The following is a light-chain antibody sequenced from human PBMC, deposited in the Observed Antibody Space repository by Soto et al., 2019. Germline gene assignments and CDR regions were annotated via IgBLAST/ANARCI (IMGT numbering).Light chain of an antibody. Sequence: EIVLSQSPGSLSVSAGERATLSCRASQSVSNNYLAWYQQKPGQAPRLLIYGASNRATGIPDRFSGCGSGTDFTLTISRLEPEDFAVYYCQQYGSSGTFGQGTKVDNK. J-gene: IGKJ1*01. V-gene: IGKV3-20*01. CDR3: QQYGSSGT. CDR1: QSVSNNY. CDR2: GAS.